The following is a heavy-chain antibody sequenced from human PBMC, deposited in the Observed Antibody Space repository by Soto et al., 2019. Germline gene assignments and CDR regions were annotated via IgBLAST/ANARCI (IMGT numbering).Heavy chain of an antibody. CDR2: ITTYTGNT. V-gene: IGHV1-18*01. D-gene: IGHD1-26*01. CDR3: ARDRGSGSYYLGPYYFDY. CDR1: GYTFTDYG. J-gene: IGHJ4*02. Sequence: QVQLVHSGAEVRRPGASVRVSCKASGYTFTDYGFSWVRQAPGQGLEWMGWITTYTGNTKFAQKFQGRVTMTTDRFTSTAYMDLRSLTSDDTAVYYCARDRGSGSYYLGPYYFDYWGQGTLVTVSS.